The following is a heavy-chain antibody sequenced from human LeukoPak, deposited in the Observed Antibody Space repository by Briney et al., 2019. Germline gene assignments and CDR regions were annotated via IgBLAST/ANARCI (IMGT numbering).Heavy chain of an antibody. CDR2: ISWNSGSI. CDR1: GFTFDDYA. Sequence: GGSLRLSCAASGFTFDDYAMHWVRQAPGKGLEWVSGISWNSGSIGYADSVKGRFTISRDNAKNSLYLQMNSLRAEDTAVYYCARGGDYGGNRGGFDYWGQGTLVTVSS. V-gene: IGHV3-9*01. D-gene: IGHD4-23*01. CDR3: ARGGDYGGNRGGFDY. J-gene: IGHJ4*02.